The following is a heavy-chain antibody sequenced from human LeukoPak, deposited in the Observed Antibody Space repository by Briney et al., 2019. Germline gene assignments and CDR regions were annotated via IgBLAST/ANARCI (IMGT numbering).Heavy chain of an antibody. CDR2: IYWDDNK. CDR3: AYRRGPNWFDP. Sequence: TLSLTCTVSGGSISSGDYYWSWIRQPPGKALEWLALIYWDDNKRCSPSLEDRLTITKDTSKNQVVLTMTNMDPVDTATYYCAYRRGPNWFDPWGQGTLVTVSS. J-gene: IGHJ5*02. V-gene: IGHV2-5*08. CDR1: GGSISSGDYY.